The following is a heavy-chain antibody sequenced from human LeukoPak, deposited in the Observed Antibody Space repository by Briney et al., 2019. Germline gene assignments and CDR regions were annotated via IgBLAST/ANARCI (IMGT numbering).Heavy chain of an antibody. CDR3: ASDSRDGYFFDF. CDR2: ISSSSSTI. Sequence: GGSLRLSCAASGFTFSSYSMNWVRQAPGKGLEWVSYISSSSSTIYYADSVRGRFTISRDNAKNSLYLQMNSLRAEDTAVYYCASDSRDGYFFDFWGQGTLVTVSS. V-gene: IGHV3-48*04. D-gene: IGHD5-24*01. CDR1: GFTFSSYS. J-gene: IGHJ4*02.